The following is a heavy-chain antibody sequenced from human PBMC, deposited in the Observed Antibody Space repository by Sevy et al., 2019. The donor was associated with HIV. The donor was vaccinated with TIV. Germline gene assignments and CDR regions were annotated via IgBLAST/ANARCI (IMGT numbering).Heavy chain of an antibody. CDR2: TRNKANSYTT. CDR1: GFTFSDHY. Sequence: GGSLRLSCAASGFTFSDHYMYWVRQAPGKGLEWVGRTRNKANSYTTEYAASVKGRFTISRDDSKNSLYLQMNSLKTEDTAVYYCASRPDSGNYPLYFDYWGQGTLVTVSS. V-gene: IGHV3-72*01. CDR3: ASRPDSGNYPLYFDY. J-gene: IGHJ4*02. D-gene: IGHD1-26*01.